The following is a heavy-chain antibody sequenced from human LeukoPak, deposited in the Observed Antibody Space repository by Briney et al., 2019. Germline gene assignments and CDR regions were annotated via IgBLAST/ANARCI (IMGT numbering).Heavy chain of an antibody. CDR1: GYTFTSYG. D-gene: IGHD6-19*01. V-gene: IGHV1-18*01. CDR3: ARHGPPPEGYGSGWLNYYYYYGMDV. Sequence: ASVKVSCKASGYTFTSYGISWVRQAPGQGLEWMGWISAYNGNTNYAQKFQGRVTMTRNTSISTAYMELSSLRSEDTAVYYCARHGPPPEGYGSGWLNYYYYYGMDVWGQGTTVTVSS. J-gene: IGHJ6*02. CDR2: ISAYNGNT.